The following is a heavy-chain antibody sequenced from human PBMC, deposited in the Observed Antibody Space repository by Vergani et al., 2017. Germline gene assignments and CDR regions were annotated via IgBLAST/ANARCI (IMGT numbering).Heavy chain of an antibody. Sequence: EVQLLESGGGLVQPGGSLRLSCAASGFTFNNYAMNWVRQAPGKGLEWVSSISPSGGSTYYADSVKGRFTISRDNSKNTLSLQMNSLRAEDTAVYYCAKGKKDRRVFSVTFENWGLGTLVTVSS. V-gene: IGHV3-23*01. D-gene: IGHD2/OR15-2a*01. CDR2: ISPSGGST. CDR3: AKGKKDRRVFSVTFEN. J-gene: IGHJ4*02. CDR1: GFTFNNYA.